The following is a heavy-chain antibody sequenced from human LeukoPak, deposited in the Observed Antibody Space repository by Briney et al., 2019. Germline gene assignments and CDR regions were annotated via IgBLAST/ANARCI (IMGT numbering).Heavy chain of an antibody. Sequence: SETLSLTCTVSGGSISSGGYYWSWIRQHPRKGLEWIGYIYYSGSTYYNPSLKSRVTISVDTSKNQFSLKLSSVTAADTAVYYCARDDGYRTRLDIWGQGTMVTVSS. J-gene: IGHJ3*02. D-gene: IGHD5-24*01. CDR1: GGSISSGGYY. CDR3: ARDDGYRTRLDI. V-gene: IGHV4-31*03. CDR2: IYYSGST.